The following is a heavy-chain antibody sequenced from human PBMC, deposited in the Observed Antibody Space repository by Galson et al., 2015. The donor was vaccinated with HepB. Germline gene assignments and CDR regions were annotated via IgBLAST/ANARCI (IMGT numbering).Heavy chain of an antibody. CDR1: GFTFSSYG. Sequence: SLRLSCAASGFTFSSYGMHWVRQAPGKGLEWVAVISYDGSNKYYADSVKGRFTISRDNSKNTLSLQMNSLRAEDTAVYYCAKDLGGYCSGHICRYYGMDVWGQGTTVTVSS. D-gene: IGHD2-15*01. CDR3: AKDLGGYCSGHICRYYGMDV. CDR2: ISYDGSNK. J-gene: IGHJ6*02. V-gene: IGHV3-30*18.